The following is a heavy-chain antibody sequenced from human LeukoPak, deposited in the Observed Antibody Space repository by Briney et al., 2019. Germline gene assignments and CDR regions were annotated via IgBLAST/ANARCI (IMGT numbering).Heavy chain of an antibody. V-gene: IGHV3-23*01. D-gene: IGHD4-17*01. CDR3: AKDRRYDYGDYVDYYYGMDV. CDR1: GFTFSSYA. Sequence: GGSLRLSCAASGFTFSSYAMSWVRQAPGKGLEWVSAISGSGGSTYYADSVKGRFTISRDNSKNTLYLQMNSLGAEDTAVYYCAKDRRYDYGDYVDYYYGMDVWGQGTTVTVSS. CDR2: ISGSGGST. J-gene: IGHJ6*02.